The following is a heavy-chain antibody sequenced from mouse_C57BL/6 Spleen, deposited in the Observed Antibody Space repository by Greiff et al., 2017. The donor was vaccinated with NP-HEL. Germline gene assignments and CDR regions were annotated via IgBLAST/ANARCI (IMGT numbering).Heavy chain of an antibody. CDR2: IDPSDSET. CDR1: GYTFTSYW. D-gene: IGHD2-5*01. CDR3: ARVSNYVSYWYFDV. Sequence: QVQLQQPGAELVRPGSSVKLSCKASGYTFTSYWMHWVKQRPIQGLEWIGNIDPSDSETHYNQKFKDKATLTVDKSSSTAYMQLSSLTSEDSAVYYCARVSNYVSYWYFDVWGTGTTVTVSS. V-gene: IGHV1-52*01. J-gene: IGHJ1*03.